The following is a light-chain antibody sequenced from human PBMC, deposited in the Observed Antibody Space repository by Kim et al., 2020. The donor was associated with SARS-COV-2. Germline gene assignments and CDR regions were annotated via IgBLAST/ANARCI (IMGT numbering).Light chain of an antibody. CDR3: LQDYDFPWT. CDR1: QGIGRD. J-gene: IGKJ1*01. CDR2: LTS. V-gene: IGKV1-6*01. Sequence: AIQVTQSPSSLSASVGDTVTITCRASQGIGRDLAWYQQKPGTAPTLHIFLTSKLHTGVPSRFSGSSSGADFTLTITSLQPEDFATCYCLQDYDFPWTFGQGTKVDI.